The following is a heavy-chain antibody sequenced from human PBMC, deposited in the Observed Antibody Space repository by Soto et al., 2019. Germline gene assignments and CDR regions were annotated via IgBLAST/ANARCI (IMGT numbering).Heavy chain of an antibody. V-gene: IGHV3-30*18. J-gene: IGHJ6*02. D-gene: IGHD1-26*01. CDR2: ISYDGSNK. Sequence: GGSLRLSCAASGFTFSSYGMHWVRQAPGKGLEWVAVISYDGSNKYYADSVKGRFTISRDNSENTLYLQMNSLRAEDTAVYYCAKDRGIVGATGAWVFYYYYGMDVWGQGTTVTVSS. CDR1: GFTFSSYG. CDR3: AKDRGIVGATGAWVFYYYYGMDV.